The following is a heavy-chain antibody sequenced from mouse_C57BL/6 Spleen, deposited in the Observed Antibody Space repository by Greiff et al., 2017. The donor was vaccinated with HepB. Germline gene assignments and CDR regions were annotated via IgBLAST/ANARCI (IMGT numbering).Heavy chain of an antibody. CDR3: ARSSGTVTWYFDV. Sequence: QVQLKESGAELVRPGSSVKLSCKASGYTFTSYWMHWVKQRPIQGLEWIGNIDPSDSETHYNQKFKDKATLTVDTSSSTAYMQLSSLTSEDSAVYYGARSSGTVTWYFDVWGTGTTVTVSS. J-gene: IGHJ1*03. D-gene: IGHD2-13*01. V-gene: IGHV1-52*01. CDR2: IDPSDSET. CDR1: GYTFTSYW.